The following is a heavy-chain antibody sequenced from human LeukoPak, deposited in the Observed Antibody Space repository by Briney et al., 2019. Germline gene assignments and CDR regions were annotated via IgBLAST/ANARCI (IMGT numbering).Heavy chain of an antibody. CDR3: ARGYGSGSYFTLGY. V-gene: IGHV3-74*01. D-gene: IGHD3-10*01. CDR2: INSDGSST. J-gene: IGHJ4*02. Sequence: GGSLRLSCAASGFTFSSYWMHWVRQAPGKGLVWVSRINSDGSSTSYADSVKGRFTISRDNAKNTPYLQMNSLRAEDTAVYYCARGYGSGSYFTLGYWGQGTLVTVSS. CDR1: GFTFSSYW.